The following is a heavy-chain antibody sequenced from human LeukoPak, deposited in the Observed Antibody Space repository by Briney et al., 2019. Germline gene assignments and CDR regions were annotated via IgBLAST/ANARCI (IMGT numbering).Heavy chain of an antibody. Sequence: GASVTVSCKVSGYTLTELSMHWVRQAPGKGLEWMGGFDPEDGETIYAQKFQGRVTMTEDTSTDTAYMELSSLRSEDTAVYYCATAVRTGVLMVGSWFDPWGQGTLVTVSS. CDR2: FDPEDGET. J-gene: IGHJ5*02. D-gene: IGHD2-8*01. V-gene: IGHV1-24*01. CDR3: ATAVRTGVLMVGSWFDP. CDR1: GYTLTELS.